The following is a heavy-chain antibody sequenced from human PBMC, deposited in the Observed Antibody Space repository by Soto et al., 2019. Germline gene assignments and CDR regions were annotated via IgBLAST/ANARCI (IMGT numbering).Heavy chain of an antibody. V-gene: IGHV3-30*18. Sequence: PGGSLRLSCAASGFTFSSYGMHWVRQAPGKGLEWVAVISYDGSNKYYADSVKGRFTISRDNSKNTLYLQMNSLRAEDTAVYYWAKPDIVVVVPAIGNFDYWGQGTLVTVSS. J-gene: IGHJ4*02. D-gene: IGHD2-15*01. CDR1: GFTFSSYG. CDR2: ISYDGSNK. CDR3: AKPDIVVVVPAIGNFDY.